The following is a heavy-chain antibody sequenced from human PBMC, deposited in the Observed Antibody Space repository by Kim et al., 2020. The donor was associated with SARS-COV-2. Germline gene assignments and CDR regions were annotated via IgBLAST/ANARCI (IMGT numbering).Heavy chain of an antibody. D-gene: IGHD2-2*01. CDR1: GGTFSSYA. CDR2: IIPIFGTA. V-gene: IGHV1-69*13. J-gene: IGHJ6*02. CDR3: ARDWGVEYQLFYGMDV. Sequence: SVKVSCKASGGTFSSYAISWVRQAPGQGLEWMGGIIPIFGTANYAQKFQGRVTITADESTSTAYMEVSSLRSEDTAVYYCARDWGVEYQLFYGMDVWGQGTPVTVSS.